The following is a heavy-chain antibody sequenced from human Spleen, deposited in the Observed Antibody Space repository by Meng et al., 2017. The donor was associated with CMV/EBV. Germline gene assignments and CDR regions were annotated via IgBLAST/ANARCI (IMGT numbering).Heavy chain of an antibody. J-gene: IGHJ4*02. CDR2: INHSGST. CDR3: ARDVTPDY. CDR1: GGSFSGYY. D-gene: IGHD3-10*02. Sequence: SETLSLTCAVYGGSFSGYYWSWIRQPPGKGLEWIGEINHSGSTNYNPSLKSRVTISVDTSKNQFSLKLSSVTAADTAVYYCARDVTPDYWGQGILVTVSS. V-gene: IGHV4-34*01.